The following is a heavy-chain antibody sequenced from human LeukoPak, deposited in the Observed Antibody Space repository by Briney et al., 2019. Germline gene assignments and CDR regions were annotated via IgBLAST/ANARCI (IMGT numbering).Heavy chain of an antibody. V-gene: IGHV4-34*01. CDR2: INHSGST. Sequence: SETLSLTCAVYGGSFSGYYWSWIRQPPGKGLEWIGEINHSGSTNYNPSLKSRVTISVDTSKNQFSLKLSSVTAADTAVYYCARDESNYYDGSGSNWFDPWGQGTLVTVSS. CDR3: ARDESNYYDGSGSNWFDP. CDR1: GGSFSGYY. J-gene: IGHJ5*02. D-gene: IGHD3-22*01.